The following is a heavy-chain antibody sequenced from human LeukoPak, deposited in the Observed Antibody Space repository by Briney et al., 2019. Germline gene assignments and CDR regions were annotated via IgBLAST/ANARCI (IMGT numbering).Heavy chain of an antibody. D-gene: IGHD2/OR15-2a*01. Sequence: GGSLRLSRAASGFTFSNYWMHWVRQAPGKGLEWVSRINSDGSGTSYADSVKGRFTISRDNAKNTLYLQMNSLRAEDTAVYYCATDGPYFAGEASDWGQGTLVTVSS. V-gene: IGHV3-74*01. J-gene: IGHJ4*02. CDR2: INSDGSGT. CDR3: ATDGPYFAGEASD. CDR1: GFTFSNYW.